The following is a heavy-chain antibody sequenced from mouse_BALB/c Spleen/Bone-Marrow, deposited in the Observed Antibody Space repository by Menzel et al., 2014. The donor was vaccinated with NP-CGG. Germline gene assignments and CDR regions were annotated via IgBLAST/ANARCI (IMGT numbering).Heavy chain of an antibody. CDR3: ARNGDAWFAY. V-gene: IGHV2-2*02. D-gene: IGHD3-3*01. J-gene: IGHJ3*01. CDR2: IWSGGGT. CDR1: GFSLTSYG. Sequence: VKVVESGPGLVQPSQSLSITCTVSGFSLTSYGVHWVRQSPGKGLDWLGVIWSGGGTAYNAAFISRLIIITDNSKSQVFFKMNSLQANDTAIYYCARNGDAWFAYWGQGTLVTVSA.